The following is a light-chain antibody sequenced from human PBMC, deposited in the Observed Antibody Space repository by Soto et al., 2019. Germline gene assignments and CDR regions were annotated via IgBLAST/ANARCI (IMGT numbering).Light chain of an antibody. Sequence: EVVLTQSPATLSVSPGERATLSCRASQSGNINLAWYQQKPGQATYLLIYTASTRATGVPARFSGSGSGTEFTLTISTLQSEDFTVYYCQQYNNWPITFGQGTRLEIK. CDR3: QQYNNWPIT. CDR1: QSGNIN. J-gene: IGKJ5*01. V-gene: IGKV3-15*01. CDR2: TAS.